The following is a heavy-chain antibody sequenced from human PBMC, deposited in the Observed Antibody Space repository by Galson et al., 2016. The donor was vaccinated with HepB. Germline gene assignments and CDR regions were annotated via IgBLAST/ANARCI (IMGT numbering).Heavy chain of an antibody. D-gene: IGHD3-10*02. CDR2: INTNDGR. J-gene: IGHJ4*02. V-gene: IGHV3-53*01. CDR3: VRENWYHYIL. Sequence: SLRLSCAASGFSVITFMAWVRQAPGKGLEWVSLINTNDGRTYADSVQGRFTISRDTSKNTLYLQIDSLRPEDTAVYYCVRENWYHYILWGQGTQVTVSS. CDR1: GFSVITF.